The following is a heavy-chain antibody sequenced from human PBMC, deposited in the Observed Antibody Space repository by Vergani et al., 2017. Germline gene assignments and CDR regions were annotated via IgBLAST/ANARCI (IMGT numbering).Heavy chain of an antibody. J-gene: IGHJ5*02. Sequence: QVQLQESGPGLVKSSETLSLTCSVSFDSIRNLYCNWIRQPPGKGLEWIGSIHYSENTNYNPSLETRVTISVDTSKNQFSLPLTSVTAADTAVYYCASDTHSGQRADRWGQGILVTVTS. CDR1: FDSIRNLY. CDR2: IHYSENT. V-gene: IGHV4-59*11. CDR3: ASDTHSGQRADR. D-gene: IGHD6-19*01.